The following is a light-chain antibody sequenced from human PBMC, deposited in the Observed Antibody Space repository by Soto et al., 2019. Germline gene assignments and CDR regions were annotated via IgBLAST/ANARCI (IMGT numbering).Light chain of an antibody. V-gene: IGLV1-44*01. CDR3: QSYDSSLSGYV. Sequence: QSVLTQPPSASGTPGQRVTISCSGSSSNIGSNTVNWYQHPPGKAPKVLIYSNNNRPSGVPDRFSGSKSGTSASLAITGLQAEDEADYYGQSYDSSLSGYVFGTGTKVTVL. CDR2: SNN. J-gene: IGLJ1*01. CDR1: SSNIGSNT.